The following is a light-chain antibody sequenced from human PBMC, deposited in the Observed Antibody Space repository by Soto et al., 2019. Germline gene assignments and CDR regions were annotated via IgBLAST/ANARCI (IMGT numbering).Light chain of an antibody. V-gene: IGLV2-14*01. Sequence: QSALTQPASVSGYPGQSITISCTGSRGDVGGYNYVSWYQQHPGKAPHVLIYEVSNRPSGVSNRFSGSKSGNTASLTISGLQPDDEADYYCSSYTSRLTGVFGGGTQLTVL. CDR1: RGDVGGYNY. J-gene: IGLJ3*02. CDR2: EVS. CDR3: SSYTSRLTGV.